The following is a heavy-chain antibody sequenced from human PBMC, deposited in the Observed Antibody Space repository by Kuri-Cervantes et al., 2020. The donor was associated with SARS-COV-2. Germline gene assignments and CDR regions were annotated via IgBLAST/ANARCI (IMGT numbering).Heavy chain of an antibody. J-gene: IGHJ2*01. CDR1: GGSFSGFY. CDR2: INHSGST. Sequence: SETLSLTCAVYGGSFSGFYWNWIRQPPGKGLEWIGEINHSGSTNYNPSLKSRFTMSVDTSTNQFSLKLSSVTAADTAVYYCARDLGFFGSSWYFDLWGRGTLVTVSS. CDR3: ARDLGFFGSSWYFDL. D-gene: IGHD1-26*01. V-gene: IGHV4-34*01.